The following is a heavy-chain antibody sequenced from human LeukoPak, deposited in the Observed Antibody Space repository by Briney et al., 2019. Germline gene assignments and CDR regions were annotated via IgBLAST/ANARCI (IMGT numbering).Heavy chain of an antibody. Sequence: GGSLRLSCAASGFTFSSYGMSWVRQAPGKGLEWVSTISGSGVNRDYADSVKGRFIISRDNSKNTLYLQMNSLRAEDTAVYYCAKALMRYYDSSGYPYWGQGTLVTVSS. CDR1: GFTFSSYG. CDR3: AKALMRYYDSSGYPY. D-gene: IGHD3-22*01. J-gene: IGHJ4*02. V-gene: IGHV3-23*01. CDR2: ISGSGVNR.